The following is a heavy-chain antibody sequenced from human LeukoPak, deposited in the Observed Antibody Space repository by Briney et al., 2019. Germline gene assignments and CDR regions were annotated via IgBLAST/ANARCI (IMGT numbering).Heavy chain of an antibody. CDR3: ATRDAFDM. CDR2: ISTSSSTTI. CDR1: GFTFDDYA. Sequence: GRSLRLSCAASGFTFDDYAKHWVRQAPGKGLEWVSYISTSSSTTIYYADSVKGRFTISRDNAKNSLYLQMNSLRDEDTAVYYCATRDAFDMWGQGTMVTVSS. V-gene: IGHV3-48*02. J-gene: IGHJ3*02.